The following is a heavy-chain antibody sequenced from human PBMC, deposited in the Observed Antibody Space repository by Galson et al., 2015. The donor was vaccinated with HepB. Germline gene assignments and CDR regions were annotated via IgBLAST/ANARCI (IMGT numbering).Heavy chain of an antibody. CDR3: ARGYGDYFDY. CDR2: IWYDGGNK. Sequence: SLRLSCAASGFTFSNYGMHWVRQAPGKGLEWVAIIWYDGGNKYYADSVKGRFTISRDNSKNTLYMQMNSLRAEDTAVYYCARGYGDYFDYWGQGTLVTVSS. J-gene: IGHJ4*02. V-gene: IGHV3-33*08. D-gene: IGHD4-17*01. CDR1: GFTFSNYG.